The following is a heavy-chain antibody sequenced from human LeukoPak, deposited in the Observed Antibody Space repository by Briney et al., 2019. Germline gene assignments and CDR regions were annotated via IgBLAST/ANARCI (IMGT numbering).Heavy chain of an antibody. CDR1: GGSISSNGYY. Sequence: KPSETLSLTCIVSGGSISSNGYYWDWIRQPPGKGLEWIGNFYYTGSTYYNPSLKSRITISVDTSKNQFSLKLRSVTAADTAVYYCARHSRSGYGDYESAFDIWGQGTMVTVSS. V-gene: IGHV4-39*01. CDR2: FYYTGST. CDR3: ARHSRSGYGDYESAFDI. D-gene: IGHD5-12*01. J-gene: IGHJ3*02.